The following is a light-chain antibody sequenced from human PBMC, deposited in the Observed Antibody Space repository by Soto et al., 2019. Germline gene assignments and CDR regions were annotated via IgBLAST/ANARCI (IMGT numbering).Light chain of an antibody. J-gene: IGLJ1*01. CDR2: GNS. V-gene: IGLV1-40*01. CDR1: ISNIGAGHD. Sequence: QSVLTQPPSVSGAPGQRVTISCTGSISNIGAGHDVHWYQQLPGTAPKLLIYGNSNRPSGVPDRFSGSKSGTSASLAITGLQAEDEADYYCQSYDSSLSGSEVFGTGTKLTVL. CDR3: QSYDSSLSGSEV.